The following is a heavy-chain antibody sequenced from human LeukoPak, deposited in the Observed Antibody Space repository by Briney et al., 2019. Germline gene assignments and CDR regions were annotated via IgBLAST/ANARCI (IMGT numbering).Heavy chain of an antibody. D-gene: IGHD2-2*02. CDR3: ARGYNYGMDV. J-gene: IGHJ6*02. Sequence: GGSLRLSCAVSGFAFSTYWMHWVRQAPGKGRVWVSLIHPDGSDTNYGASVKGRFTISRDNAKNTLYLQMDSLRADDTAVYYCARGYNYGMDVWGQGTTVTVSS. CDR1: GFAFSTYW. V-gene: IGHV3-74*01. CDR2: IHPDGSDT.